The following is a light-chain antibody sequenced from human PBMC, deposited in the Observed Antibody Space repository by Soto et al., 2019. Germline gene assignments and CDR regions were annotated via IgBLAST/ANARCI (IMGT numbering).Light chain of an antibody. V-gene: IGKV3-20*01. CDR1: QSITSNY. Sequence: EIVLTQSPGTLSLSPGERATLSCRASQSITSNYLAWYQHKPGQAPRLLIYGASSRATGIPDRFSASGSGTEFTLTITTLEPEDFAVYYGQQYGDSPLTFGGGTKVDIK. CDR3: QQYGDSPLT. J-gene: IGKJ4*01. CDR2: GAS.